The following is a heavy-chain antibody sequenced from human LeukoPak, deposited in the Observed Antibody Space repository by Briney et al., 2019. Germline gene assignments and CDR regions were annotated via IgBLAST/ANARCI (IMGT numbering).Heavy chain of an antibody. J-gene: IGHJ4*02. D-gene: IGHD2-21*01. CDR2: INPYNGNT. CDR3: ARDPSGDPYFFDV. V-gene: IGHV1-18*01. CDR1: GYTFTSYG. Sequence: GASVKLSCKPSGYTFTSYGISWVRQAPGQGLEWMSWINPYNGNTNYAQKLGGRFTITRDTSTGTAYMELSSLTADDAAVYYCARDPSGDPYFFDVWGQGTLVIVSS.